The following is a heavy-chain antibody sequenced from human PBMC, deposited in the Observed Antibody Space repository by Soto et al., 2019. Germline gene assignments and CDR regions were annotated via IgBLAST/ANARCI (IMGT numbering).Heavy chain of an antibody. D-gene: IGHD6-25*01. V-gene: IGHV4-31*03. J-gene: IGHJ4*02. Sequence: PTETLSLTCTVSGGSISSSDYYWSWIRQPPGKGLEWIGYIYSSGNTYYNPSLKSRLTISVDTSKNQFSLKLNSVTAADTALYYCARVLSAATVVTCHFDYWGQGTLVTVST. CDR2: IYSSGNT. CDR1: GGSISSSDYY. CDR3: ARVLSAATVVTCHFDY.